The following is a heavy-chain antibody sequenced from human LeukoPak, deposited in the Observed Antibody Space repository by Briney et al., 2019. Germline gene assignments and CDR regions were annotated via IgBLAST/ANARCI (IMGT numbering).Heavy chain of an antibody. Sequence: PSETLSLTCAVYGGSFSGYYWSWIRQPPGKGLEWIGEINHSGSTNYNPSLKSRVTISVDTSKNQFSLKLSSVTAADTAVYYCARGGGYSSSLLGFDPWGQRTMVTVSS. CDR3: ARGGGYSSSLLGFDP. D-gene: IGHD6-6*01. CDR2: INHSGST. V-gene: IGHV4-34*01. J-gene: IGHJ5*02. CDR1: GGSFSGYY.